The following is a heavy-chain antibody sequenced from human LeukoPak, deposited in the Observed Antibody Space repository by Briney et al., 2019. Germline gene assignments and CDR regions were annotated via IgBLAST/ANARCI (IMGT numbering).Heavy chain of an antibody. D-gene: IGHD1-26*01. V-gene: IGHV3-30*18. CDR3: AKDFPGGSYGDDVFDI. CDR1: GFTFSSYG. CDR2: ISYDGSNK. J-gene: IGHJ3*02. Sequence: HTGGSLRLSCAASGFTFSSYGMHWVRQAPGKGLEWVAVISYDGSNKYYADSVKGRFTISRDNSKNTLYLQMNSLRAEDTAVYYCAKDFPGGSYGDDVFDIWGQGTMVTVSS.